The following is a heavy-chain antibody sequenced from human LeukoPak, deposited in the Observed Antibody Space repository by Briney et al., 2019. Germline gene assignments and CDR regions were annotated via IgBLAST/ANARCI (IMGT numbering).Heavy chain of an antibody. V-gene: IGHV3-11*06. J-gene: IGHJ4*02. CDR1: GFTFSDYY. D-gene: IGHD5-12*01. CDR3: ARGGGYDSNPDY. CDR2: ISSSSSYT. Sequence: GGSLRLSCAASGFTFSDYYMSWIRQAPGKGLESVSYISSSSSYTNYADSVKGRFTISRDNAKNSLYLQMNSLRAEDTAVYYCARGGGYDSNPDYWGQGTLVTVSS.